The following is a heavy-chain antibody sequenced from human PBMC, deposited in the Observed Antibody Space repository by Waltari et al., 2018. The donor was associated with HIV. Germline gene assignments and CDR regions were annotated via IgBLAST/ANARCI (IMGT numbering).Heavy chain of an antibody. Sequence: QVQLQESGPGLVKPSETLSLTCTVSGGSISSYYWSWIRQPPGKGLEWIGYIYYSGSTNYNPSLKSRVTISVDTSKNQFSLRLSSVTAADTAVYDCAIKVGGVHYWGQGTLVTVSS. V-gene: IGHV4-59*01. CDR3: AIKVGGVHY. CDR1: GGSISSYY. CDR2: IYYSGST. J-gene: IGHJ4*02. D-gene: IGHD3-16*01.